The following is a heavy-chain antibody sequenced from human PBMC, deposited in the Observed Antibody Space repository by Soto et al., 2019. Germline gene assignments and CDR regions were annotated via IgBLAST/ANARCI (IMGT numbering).Heavy chain of an antibody. CDR1: GTTFGIYA. J-gene: IGHJ6*02. Sequence: GGSLRLSCAGSGTTFGIYAMHWVRQAPGKGLEWVAVISYDGSHEFYADSVKGRFTISRDNSNNMLYLQMNSLRPDDAAVYFCGGGHPDLYYYYGLDFWGQGTTVTVSS. CDR2: ISYDGSHE. D-gene: IGHD3-16*01. V-gene: IGHV3-30*03. CDR3: GGGHPDLYYYYGLDF.